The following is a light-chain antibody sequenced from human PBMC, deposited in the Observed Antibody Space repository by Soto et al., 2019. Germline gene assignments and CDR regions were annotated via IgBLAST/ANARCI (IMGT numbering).Light chain of an antibody. CDR3: QSYDSGLSVSGV. CDR2: GNT. J-gene: IGLJ1*01. V-gene: IGLV1-40*01. Sequence: QSVLTQPPSVSGAPGQRVTISCTGSYSNIGAGYDVHWYQQLPGTAPKLLIYGNTNRPSGVPDRFSGSKSGTSASLAITGVQAEDEADYYCQSYDSGLSVSGVFGTGTKLTVL. CDR1: YSNIGAGYD.